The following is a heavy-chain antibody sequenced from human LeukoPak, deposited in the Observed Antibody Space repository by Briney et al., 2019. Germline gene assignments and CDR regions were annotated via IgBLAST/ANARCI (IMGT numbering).Heavy chain of an antibody. J-gene: IGHJ3*02. D-gene: IGHD3-10*01. CDR2: INPNSGGT. CDR3: ARSYGSGRRDAFDI. V-gene: IGHV1-2*02. CDR1: GYTFTDYY. Sequence: ASVKVSCKASGYTFTDYYMHWVRQAPGQGLEWMGWINPNSGGTSSAKKFQGRATMTRDTSIRTAYMELSRLRSDDTAVYYCARSYGSGRRDAFDIWGLGTMVIVSS.